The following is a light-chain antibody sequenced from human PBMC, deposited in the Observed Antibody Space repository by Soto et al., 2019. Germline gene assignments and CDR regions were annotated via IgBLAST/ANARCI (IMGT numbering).Light chain of an antibody. CDR3: SSYAGSNNLI. CDR2: EVN. J-gene: IGLJ7*01. V-gene: IGLV2-8*01. Sequence: QSALTQPPSASGSPGQSVTISCTGTSTDLGGYNYVSWYQQHPGKAPKLMIYEVNLRPSGVPDRFSGSKSGNTASLTVSGLQAEDEADYYCSSYAGSNNLIFGGGTQLTV. CDR1: STDLGGYNY.